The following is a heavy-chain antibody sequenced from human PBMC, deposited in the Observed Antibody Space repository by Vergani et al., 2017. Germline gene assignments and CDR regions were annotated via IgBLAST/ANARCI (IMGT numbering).Heavy chain of an antibody. V-gene: IGHV1-69*06. D-gene: IGHD6-19*01. CDR3: ARAQWLVSGPWYFQH. CDR1: GGTFSSYA. Sequence: QVQLVQSGAQVKKPGSSVKVSCKASGGTFSSYAISWVRQAPGQGLEWMGGIIPIFGTANYAQKFKGRVTITADNSTSTAYMELSRLGSEDTAVYYCARAQWLVSGPWYFQHWGQGTLVTVSS. J-gene: IGHJ1*01. CDR2: IIPIFGTA.